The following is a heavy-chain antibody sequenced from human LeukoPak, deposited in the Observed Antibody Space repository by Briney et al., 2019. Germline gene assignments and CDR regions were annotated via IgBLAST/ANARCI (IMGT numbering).Heavy chain of an antibody. D-gene: IGHD2-15*01. CDR2: ISSSSSYI. J-gene: IGHJ6*04. V-gene: IGHV3-21*01. CDR1: GFTFSSYG. Sequence: GGSLRLSCAASGFTFSSYGMHWVRQAPGKGLEWVSSISSSSSYIYYADSVKGRFTISRDNAKNSLYLQMNSLRAEDTAVYYCWVVAASYGMDVWGKGTTVTVSS. CDR3: WVVAASYGMDV.